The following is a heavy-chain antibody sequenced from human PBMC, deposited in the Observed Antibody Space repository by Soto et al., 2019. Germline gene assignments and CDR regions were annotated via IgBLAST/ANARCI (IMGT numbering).Heavy chain of an antibody. CDR1: GYKFTTFW. CDR2: IDPTDSFT. D-gene: IGHD2-15*01. CDR3: ARPASGGSRDAFDV. Sequence: GESLKISCKASGYKFTTFWLNWVRQTPGKGLEWLGRIDPTDSFTNYSPPFEGHVTISVDRSISTAYLQWNSLQAPDTAIYYCARPASGGSRDAFDVWGQGTTVTVSS. V-gene: IGHV5-10-1*01. J-gene: IGHJ3*01.